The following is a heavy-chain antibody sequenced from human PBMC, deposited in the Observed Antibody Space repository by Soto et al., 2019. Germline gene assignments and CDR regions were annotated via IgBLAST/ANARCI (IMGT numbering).Heavy chain of an antibody. Sequence: QVQLVESGGGVVQPGRSLRLSCAASGFTFSSYGMHWVRQAPGKGLEWVAVISYDGSNKYYADSVKGRFTISRDNSKNTLYLQINSLRAEDTAVYYCAKDLSYCSGGSCYSFDYWGQGTLVTVSS. J-gene: IGHJ4*02. CDR2: ISYDGSNK. V-gene: IGHV3-30*18. CDR1: GFTFSSYG. D-gene: IGHD2-15*01. CDR3: AKDLSYCSGGSCYSFDY.